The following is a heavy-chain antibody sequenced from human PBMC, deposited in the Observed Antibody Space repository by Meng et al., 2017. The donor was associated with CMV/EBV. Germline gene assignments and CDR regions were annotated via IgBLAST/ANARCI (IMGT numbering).Heavy chain of an antibody. V-gene: IGHV4-34*01. D-gene: IGHD1-26*01. CDR1: GGSFSGYY. CDR3: ARGVGGWFDP. CDR2: INHSGST. J-gene: IGHJ5*02. Sequence: QVPPEEGGAGLLKPSETLSRTCAVYGGSFSGYYWSWCRQAPGKGLEWIGEINHSGSTNYNPSLKSRVTISVDTSKNQFSLKLSSVTAADTAVYYCARGVGGWFDPWGQGTLVTVSS.